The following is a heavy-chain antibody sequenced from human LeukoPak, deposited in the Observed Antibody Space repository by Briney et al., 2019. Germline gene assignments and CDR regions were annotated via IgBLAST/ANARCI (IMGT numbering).Heavy chain of an antibody. CDR1: GFTVSSNF. D-gene: IGHD2-15*01. V-gene: IGHV3-66*01. J-gene: IGHJ4*02. Sequence: PGGSLRLSCAVSGFTVSSNFMSWVRQAPGKGPEWVSVIYTSGITYYADSVRGRFTISRDNSKNTLYLQMDSLTAEDTAVYYCVVGSGGHYSWGQGTLVTVSS. CDR3: VVGSGGHYS. CDR2: IYTSGIT.